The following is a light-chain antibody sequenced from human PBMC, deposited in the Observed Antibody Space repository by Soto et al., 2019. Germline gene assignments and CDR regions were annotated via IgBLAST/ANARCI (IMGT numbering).Light chain of an antibody. J-gene: IGLJ2*01. CDR2: DVS. CDR1: SSDVGGYNY. Sequence: QSVLTQPASVSGSPGQSVTISCTGTSSDVGGYNYVSWYQQHPGKAPKLMIYDVSNRPSGVSNRFSGSKSGNTASLTITGVQAEDEADYYYSSYTTSSTVVVFGGGTKLTVL. CDR3: SSYTTSSTVVV. V-gene: IGLV2-14*01.